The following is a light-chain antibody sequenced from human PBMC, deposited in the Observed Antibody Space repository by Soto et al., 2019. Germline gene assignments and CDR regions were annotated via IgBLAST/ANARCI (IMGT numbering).Light chain of an antibody. CDR2: AAS. CDR1: QSISTS. V-gene: IGKV1-39*01. J-gene: IGKJ2*01. Sequence: DIQMTQSPSSLSASVGDRVTITCRASQSISTSLNWYQKKPGKVPNLIIYAASSLQSGVHSRFSGSGSGPEVTLTISSLQPEDSATYYCQQSYSIPFTFGQGTKVEIK. CDR3: QQSYSIPFT.